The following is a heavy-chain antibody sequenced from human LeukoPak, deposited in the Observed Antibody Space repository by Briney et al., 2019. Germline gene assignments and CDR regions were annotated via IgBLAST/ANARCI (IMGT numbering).Heavy chain of an antibody. D-gene: IGHD5-18*01. CDR2: INHSGST. J-gene: IGHJ3*02. Sequence: SETLSLTCAVYGGSFSGYYWSWIRQPPGKGLEWIGEINHSGSTNYNPSLKSRVTISVDTSKNQFSLKLSSVTAADTAVYYYARAPRRGYSYGYSAPVGGAFDIWGQGTMVTVSS. V-gene: IGHV4-34*01. CDR3: ARAPRRGYSYGYSAPVGGAFDI. CDR1: GGSFSGYY.